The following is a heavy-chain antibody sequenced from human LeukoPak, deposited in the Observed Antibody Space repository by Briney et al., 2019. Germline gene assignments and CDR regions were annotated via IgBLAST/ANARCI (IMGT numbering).Heavy chain of an antibody. Sequence: SETLSLTCTVSGDFISPHRLSWIRQPAGKGLEFVGRMAQSGNTDYNPSLRSRLTMSLDTSKKEFSLKLSSVTAADTAVYYCARDWEFCGGFSCYPYWYDSWGQGILVTVSS. CDR1: GDFISPHR. CDR2: MAQSGNT. V-gene: IGHV4-4*07. J-gene: IGHJ5*01. D-gene: IGHD2-21*01. CDR3: ARDWEFCGGFSCYPYWYDS.